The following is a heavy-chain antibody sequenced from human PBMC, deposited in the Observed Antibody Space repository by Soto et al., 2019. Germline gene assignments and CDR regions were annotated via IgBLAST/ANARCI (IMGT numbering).Heavy chain of an antibody. CDR2: IIPILGIA. CDR3: ARKYGYHWFDP. V-gene: IGHV1-69*02. D-gene: IGHD3-16*02. Sequence: QVQLVQSGAEVQKPGSSVKVSCKASGGTFSSYTISWVRQAPGQGLEWMGRIIPILGIANYAQKFQGRVTITADKSTSTAYMELSSLRSEDTAVYYCARKYGYHWFDPWGQGTLVTVSS. J-gene: IGHJ5*02. CDR1: GGTFSSYT.